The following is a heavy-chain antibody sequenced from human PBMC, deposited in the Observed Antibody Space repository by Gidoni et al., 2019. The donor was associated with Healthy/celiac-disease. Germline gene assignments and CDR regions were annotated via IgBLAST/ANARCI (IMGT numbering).Heavy chain of an antibody. J-gene: IGHJ1*01. CDR2: INPSGGST. CDR3: ARDPCGGDCYGDFEDQMGEYFQH. CDR1: GYTFTNYY. D-gene: IGHD2-21*02. V-gene: IGHV1-46*01. Sequence: QVQLVQSGAEVKKPGASVKVSCTASGYTFTNYYMHWVRQAPGQGLEWTGIINPSGGSTTDAQKFQGRVTMTRDTSTSTVYMELSSLRSEDTAVYYCARDPCGGDCYGDFEDQMGEYFQHWGQGTLVTVSS.